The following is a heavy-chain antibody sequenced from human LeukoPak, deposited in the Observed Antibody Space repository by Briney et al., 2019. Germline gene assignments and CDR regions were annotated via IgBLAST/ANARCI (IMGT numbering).Heavy chain of an antibody. CDR1: GFTFSDYY. J-gene: IGHJ4*02. Sequence: GGSLRLSCAASGFTFSDYYMSWIRQAPGKGLEWVSCISSSSSYTNYADSVKGRFTISRDNAKNSLYLQTNSLRAEDTAVYYCARAYSSGWYGDYWGQGTLVTVSS. D-gene: IGHD6-19*01. V-gene: IGHV3-11*06. CDR3: ARAYSSGWYGDY. CDR2: ISSSSSYT.